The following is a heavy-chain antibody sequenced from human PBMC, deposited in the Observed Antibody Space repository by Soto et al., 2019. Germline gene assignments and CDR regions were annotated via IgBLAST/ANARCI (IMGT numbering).Heavy chain of an antibody. D-gene: IGHD6-13*01. V-gene: IGHV4-59*01. CDR3: AKYRRTEAEGFTLDY. CDR2: IYYTGST. CDR1: GGPINNFY. Sequence: SETLSLTCTVSGGPINNFYWSWIRQPPGKRLEWIGYIYYTGSTTYNPSLESRVTMSVDTSKNQFSLKLSSVNAADTAVYYCAKYRRTEAEGFTLDYWGRGTLVTVSS. J-gene: IGHJ4*02.